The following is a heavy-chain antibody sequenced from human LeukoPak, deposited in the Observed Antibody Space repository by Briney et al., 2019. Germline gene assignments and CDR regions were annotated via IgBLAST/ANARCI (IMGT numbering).Heavy chain of an antibody. V-gene: IGHV3-30-3*01. CDR1: GFTFSSYA. Sequence: GGCLRLSCAASGFTFSSYAMHWVRQAPGKGLEWVAVISYDGSNKYYADSVKGRFTISRDNSKNTLYLQMNSLRAEDTAVYYCARDKASSGYYSPFGYWGQGTLVTVSS. CDR3: ARDKASSGYYSPFGY. J-gene: IGHJ4*02. CDR2: ISYDGSNK. D-gene: IGHD3-22*01.